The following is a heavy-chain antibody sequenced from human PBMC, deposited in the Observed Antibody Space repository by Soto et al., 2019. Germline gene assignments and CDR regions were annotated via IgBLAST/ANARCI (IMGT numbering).Heavy chain of an antibody. CDR2: ISGSGGST. J-gene: IGHJ6*02. CDR3: AKRTRFLEWLEKYYYYGMDV. CDR1: GFTFSSYA. Sequence: PGGSLRLSCAASGFTFSSYAMSWVRQAPGKGLEWVSAISGSGGSTYYADSVKGRFTISRDNSKSTLYLQMNSLRAEDTAVYYCAKRTRFLEWLEKYYYYGMDVWGQGTTVTVSS. D-gene: IGHD3-3*01. V-gene: IGHV3-23*01.